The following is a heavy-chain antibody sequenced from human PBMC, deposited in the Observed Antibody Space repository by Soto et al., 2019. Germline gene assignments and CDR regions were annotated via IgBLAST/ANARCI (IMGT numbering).Heavy chain of an antibody. CDR3: VTGQYCDY. CDR1: GFTFSNAW. J-gene: IGHJ4*02. Sequence: PGGSLRLSCIGSGFTFSNAWINWVRQAPGKGLEWVGRIKSRPDGGTTDYAAPVKGRFTISRDDSRNSVYLQMNSLKTEDTALYYCVTGQYCDYGGQGTLVTVSS. V-gene: IGHV3-15*01. CDR2: IKSRPDGGTT.